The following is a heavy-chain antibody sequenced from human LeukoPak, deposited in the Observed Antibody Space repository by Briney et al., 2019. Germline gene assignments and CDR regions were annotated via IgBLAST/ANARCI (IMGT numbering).Heavy chain of an antibody. V-gene: IGHV3-21*01. Sequence: GGSLRLACAASGFTFSNYAMSWVRQAPGKGLEWVSSISSSSSYIYYADSVKGRFTISRDNAKNSLYLQMNSLRAEDTAVYYCARSGRRITMIVVDINWFDPWGQGTLVTVSS. CDR1: GFTFSNYA. D-gene: IGHD3-22*01. CDR2: ISSSSSYI. CDR3: ARSGRRITMIVVDINWFDP. J-gene: IGHJ5*02.